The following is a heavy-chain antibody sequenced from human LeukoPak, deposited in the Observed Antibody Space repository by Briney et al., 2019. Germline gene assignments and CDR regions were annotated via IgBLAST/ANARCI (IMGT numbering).Heavy chain of an antibody. CDR1: GSTLSIYA. CDR2: ISSSSSVI. Sequence: GGSLRLSCAASGSTLSIYAMNWVRQAPGKGLEWISYISSSSSVIYYADSVKGRFTISRDNAKNSLYLQMNSLRDEDTAVYFCARLYRLNNVWGQGTTVTVSS. V-gene: IGHV3-48*02. J-gene: IGHJ6*02. D-gene: IGHD3-16*02. CDR3: ARLYRLNNV.